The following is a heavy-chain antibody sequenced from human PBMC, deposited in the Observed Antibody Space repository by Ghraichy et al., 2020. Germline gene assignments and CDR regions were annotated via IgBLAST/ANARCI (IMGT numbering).Heavy chain of an antibody. CDR1: GFIFSDYG. J-gene: IGHJ4*02. CDR3: ARWNDSGRDREY. V-gene: IGHV3-33*01. Sequence: GESLNISCAASGFIFSDYGMHWVRQAPGKGLEWVASLWHDGSHEDHADSVRGRLIISRDNSMNTLYLQMNHLRVEDTAVYYCARWNDSGRDREYWGQGTLVTVYS. D-gene: IGHD6-25*01. CDR2: LWHDGSHE.